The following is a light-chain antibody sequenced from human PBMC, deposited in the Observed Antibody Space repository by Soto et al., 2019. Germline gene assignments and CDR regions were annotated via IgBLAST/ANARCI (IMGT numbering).Light chain of an antibody. CDR1: SSDVGGYNY. CDR2: DVS. V-gene: IGLV2-14*01. CDR3: SSYTSSSTLLYV. Sequence: QSALTQPASVSGSPGQSITISCTGTSSDVGGYNYVSWYQQHPCKAPKLMIYDVSNRPSGVSNRFSGSKSGNTASLTISGRQDEDEADYYCSSYTSSSTLLYVFGTGTKVTVL. J-gene: IGLJ1*01.